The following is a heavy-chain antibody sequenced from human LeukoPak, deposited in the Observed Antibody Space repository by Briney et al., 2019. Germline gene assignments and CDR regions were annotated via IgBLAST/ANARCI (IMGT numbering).Heavy chain of an antibody. D-gene: IGHD3-10*01. CDR1: GFTFSSFG. CDR2: ISSVGHTN. V-gene: IGHV3-30*18. J-gene: IGHJ3*01. Sequence: GGSLRLSCTASGFTFSSFGMHWVRQAPGKGLEWVTAISSVGHTNKSADSVKGRFTISRDNSKNTLYLQMHSLREDDTAVYYCAKEVGWFIAFDVWGQGTMVTVSS. CDR3: AKEVGWFIAFDV.